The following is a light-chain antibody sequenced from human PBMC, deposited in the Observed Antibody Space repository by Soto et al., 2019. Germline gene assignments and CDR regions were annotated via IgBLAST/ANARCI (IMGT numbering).Light chain of an antibody. CDR3: QQYDSSFPA. J-gene: IGKJ1*01. CDR1: QSVGSN. V-gene: IGKV3-15*01. CDR2: GAS. Sequence: EMVMTQSPATLSVSPGERATLSCRASQSVGSNLAWYQQKPGQAPRLLIYGASTRATGIPARFSGSGSGTDFTLTISSLQPEDFALYYCQQYDSSFPAFGQGTKVEI.